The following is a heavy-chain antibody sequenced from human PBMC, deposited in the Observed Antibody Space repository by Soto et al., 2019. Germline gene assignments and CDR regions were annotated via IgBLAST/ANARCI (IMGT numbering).Heavy chain of an antibody. V-gene: IGHV4-4*07. CDR3: AGIGGDRCYGMDV. CDR2: IYSRGDT. D-gene: IGHD3-16*01. CDR1: GGSRRSYY. J-gene: IGHJ6*02. Sequence: SETLSLTCSVSGGSRRSYYWHWLRQPAGKGLECIGRIYSRGDTNYNPSVKSRVTMSVDTYKNQFSLRLNSVTAADTAVYYCAGIGGDRCYGMDVWGQGTTVTVSS.